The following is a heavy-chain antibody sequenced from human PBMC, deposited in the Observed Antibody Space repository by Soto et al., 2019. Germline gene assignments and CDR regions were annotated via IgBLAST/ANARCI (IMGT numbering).Heavy chain of an antibody. D-gene: IGHD2-2*01. V-gene: IGHV5-51*01. Sequence: PGESLKISCNGSGYSFTIYCIGLVRQMPGKGLDWMGIIYPGDSDTRYSPSFQGQVTISADKSISTAYLQWSSLKASDTAMYYCARGAEDIVVVPAASYYYYGMDVWGQGTTVTVSS. CDR3: ARGAEDIVVVPAASYYYYGMDV. CDR2: IYPGDSDT. CDR1: GYSFTIYC. J-gene: IGHJ6*02.